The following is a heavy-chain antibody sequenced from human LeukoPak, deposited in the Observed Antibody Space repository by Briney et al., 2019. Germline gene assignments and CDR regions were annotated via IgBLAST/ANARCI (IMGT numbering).Heavy chain of an antibody. J-gene: IGHJ4*02. CDR2: ISYDGSNK. D-gene: IGHD2-15*01. CDR1: GFTVSSNY. CDR3: ARDRARYCSGGSCYSFDY. Sequence: GGSLRLSCAASGFTVSSNYMSWVRQAPGKGLGWVAVISYDGSNKYYADSVKGRFTISRDNSKNTLYLQMNSLRAEDTAVYYCARDRARYCSGGSCYSFDYWGQGTLVTVSS. V-gene: IGHV3-30-3*01.